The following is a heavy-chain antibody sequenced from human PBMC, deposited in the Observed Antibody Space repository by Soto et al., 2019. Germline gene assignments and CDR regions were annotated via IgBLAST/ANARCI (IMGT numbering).Heavy chain of an antibody. J-gene: IGHJ5*02. CDR3: ARDQTTGDWFDA. CDR1: GFAFSSYY. V-gene: IGHV3-74*01. D-gene: IGHD4-17*01. Sequence: PGGSLRLSCGASGFAFSSYYMHWVRQAPGKGLVWVSRINGDGSSTNYADSVKGRFTISRDNAKNTLYLQMNSLRAEVTAVYYCARDQTTGDWFDAWGQGTLVTVSS. CDR2: INGDGSST.